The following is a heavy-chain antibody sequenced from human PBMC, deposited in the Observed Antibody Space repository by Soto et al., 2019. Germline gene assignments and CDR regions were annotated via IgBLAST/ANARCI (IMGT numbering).Heavy chain of an antibody. Sequence: QLQLQESGPGLVKPSETLSLTCTVSGGSISSSSYYWGWIRQPPGKGLEWIGSIYYSGSTYYNPSLKSRVTISVDTSKNQFSLKLSSVTAADTAVYYCARHKSSGYSSSWYDRMGVYNWFDPWGQGTLVTVSS. D-gene: IGHD6-13*01. CDR1: GGSISSSSYY. CDR2: IYYSGST. CDR3: ARHKSSGYSSSWYDRMGVYNWFDP. V-gene: IGHV4-39*01. J-gene: IGHJ5*02.